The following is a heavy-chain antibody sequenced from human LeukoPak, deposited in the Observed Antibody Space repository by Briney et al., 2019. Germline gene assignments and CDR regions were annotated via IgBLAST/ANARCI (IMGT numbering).Heavy chain of an antibody. Sequence: GASVKVSCKAPGGTFSSYAISWVRQAPGQGLEWMGGIIPIFGTANYAQKFQGRVTITADESTSTAYMELSSLRSEDTAVYYCARDYYDSSGYLHAFDYWGQGTLVTVSS. CDR3: ARDYYDSSGYLHAFDY. CDR1: GGTFSSYA. J-gene: IGHJ4*02. CDR2: IIPIFGTA. D-gene: IGHD3-22*01. V-gene: IGHV1-69*13.